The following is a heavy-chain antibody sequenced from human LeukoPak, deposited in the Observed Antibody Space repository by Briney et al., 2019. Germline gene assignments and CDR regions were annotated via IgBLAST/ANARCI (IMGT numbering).Heavy chain of an antibody. V-gene: IGHV4/OR15-8*02. CDR3: TRGGLTFGGN. J-gene: IGHJ4*02. CDR1: GGSISSSNL. Sequence: SETLSLTCAVFGGSISSSNLWSWVRQPPGKGLEWIGEVSHRGDTNYNPSLKSRVTMSIDKSKNQFSLRLTSVTAADTAVYYCTRGGLTFGGNWGQGILVTVSS. CDR2: VSHRGDT. D-gene: IGHD3-10*01.